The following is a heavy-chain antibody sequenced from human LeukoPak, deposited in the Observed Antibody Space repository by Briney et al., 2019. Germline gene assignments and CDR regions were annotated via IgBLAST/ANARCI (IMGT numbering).Heavy chain of an antibody. CDR3: ARVKVGSWNWFDP. Sequence: GGSLRLSCAASGFTFSSYWMHWVRQAPGQGLVWVPRINSDGTTTTYADSVKGRFTISRDNTKNTVYLQMNSLRAEDSAVYYCARVKVGSWNWFDPWGQGTLVTVSS. V-gene: IGHV3-74*03. J-gene: IGHJ5*02. CDR2: INSDGTTT. D-gene: IGHD1-26*01. CDR1: GFTFSSYW.